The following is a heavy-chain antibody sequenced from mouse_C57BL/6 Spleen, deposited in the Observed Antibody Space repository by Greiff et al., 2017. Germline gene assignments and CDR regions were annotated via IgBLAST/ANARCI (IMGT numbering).Heavy chain of an antibody. V-gene: IGHV3-6*01. CDR3: ASRSGNSWYFDV. CDR1: GYSITSGYY. J-gene: IGHJ1*03. Sequence: EVKLMESGPGLVKPSQSLSLTCSVTGYSITSGYYWNWIRQFPGNKLEWMGYISYDGSNNYNPSLKNRISITRDTSKNQFFLKLNSVTTEDTATYYCASRSGNSWYFDVWGTGTTVTVSS. D-gene: IGHD1-3*01. CDR2: ISYDGSN.